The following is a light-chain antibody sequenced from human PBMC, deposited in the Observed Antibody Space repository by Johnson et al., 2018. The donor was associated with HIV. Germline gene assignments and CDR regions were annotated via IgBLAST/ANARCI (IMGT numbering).Light chain of an antibody. CDR2: DNN. Sequence: QSVLTQPPSVSAAPGQKVTISCSGSSSNIGNNYVSWYQQLPGTAPKLLIYDNNKRPSGIPDRFSGSKSGTSATLGITGLQTGDEADYYCGPWDSGLGPGGVFGTVTKVTVL. CDR1: SSNIGNNY. V-gene: IGLV1-51*01. J-gene: IGLJ1*01. CDR3: GPWDSGLGPGGV.